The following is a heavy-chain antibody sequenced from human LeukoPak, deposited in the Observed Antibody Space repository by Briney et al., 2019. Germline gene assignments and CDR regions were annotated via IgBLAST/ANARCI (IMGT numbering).Heavy chain of an antibody. V-gene: IGHV3-21*05. Sequence: GGSLRLSCAASGFTFSVYAMNWVRQAPGKGLEWVSYINSESTDILYADSVKGRFTISRDNAKNSLYLQMNSLRAEDTAVYYCARDAPSQYGPYYMDVWGKGTTVTVSS. CDR3: ARDAPSQYGPYYMDV. CDR1: GFTFSVYA. CDR2: INSESTDI. J-gene: IGHJ6*03. D-gene: IGHD3-10*01.